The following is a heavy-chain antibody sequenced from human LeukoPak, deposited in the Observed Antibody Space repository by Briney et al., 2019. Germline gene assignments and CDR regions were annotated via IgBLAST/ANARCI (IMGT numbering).Heavy chain of an antibody. Sequence: PGGSLRLSCAASGFTFSSYNVNWVRQAPGKGLEWVSYISSSSITIYYADSVKGRFTISRDNAKNSLYPQMNSLRAEDTAVYYCARVIGTTRNWFDPWGQGTLVTVSS. CDR1: GFTFSSYN. D-gene: IGHD1-7*01. CDR3: ARVIGTTRNWFDP. CDR2: ISSSSITI. J-gene: IGHJ5*02. V-gene: IGHV3-48*01.